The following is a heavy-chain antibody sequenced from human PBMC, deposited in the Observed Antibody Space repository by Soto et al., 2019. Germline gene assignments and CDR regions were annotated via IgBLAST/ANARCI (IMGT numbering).Heavy chain of an antibody. CDR2: ISGSGGST. CDR3: AKDEGRTSQYYYYYYGMDV. CDR1: GFTFSSYA. Sequence: EVQLLESGGGLVQPGGSLRLSCAASGFTFSSYAMSWVRQAPGKGLEWVSAISGSGGSTYYADSVKGRFTISRDNSKNTLYLQMNSLRAEDTAVYYCAKDEGRTSQYYYYYYGMDVWGQGTTVTVSS. V-gene: IGHV3-23*01. J-gene: IGHJ6*02. D-gene: IGHD2-2*01.